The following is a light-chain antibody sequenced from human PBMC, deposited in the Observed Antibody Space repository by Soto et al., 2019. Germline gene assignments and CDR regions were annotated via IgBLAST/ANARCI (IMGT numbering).Light chain of an antibody. CDR1: SSNIGSNT. CDR3: AAWDDSPYV. J-gene: IGLJ1*01. CDR2: SNN. V-gene: IGLV1-44*01. Sequence: QSVLTQPPSASGTPGQRVTISCSGSSSNIGSNTVNWYQQLPGTAPKLLIYSNNQRPSGVPDRFSGPKSGTSASLVISGLQSEDEADYYCAAWDDSPYVFGTGTKVTVL.